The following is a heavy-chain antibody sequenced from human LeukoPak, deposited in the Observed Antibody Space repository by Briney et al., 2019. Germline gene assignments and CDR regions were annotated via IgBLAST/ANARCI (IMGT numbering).Heavy chain of an antibody. CDR1: GFTFSSYA. CDR3: AKGFAGAKHRYFDY. J-gene: IGHJ4*02. Sequence: GGSLRLSCAASGFTFSSYAMSWVRQAPGKGLEWVSAISGSGGSTHYADSVKGRFTISRDNSKNTLYLQMDSLRAEDTAVYYCAKGFAGAKHRYFDYWGQGTLVTVSS. V-gene: IGHV3-23*01. CDR2: ISGSGGST. D-gene: IGHD1-26*01.